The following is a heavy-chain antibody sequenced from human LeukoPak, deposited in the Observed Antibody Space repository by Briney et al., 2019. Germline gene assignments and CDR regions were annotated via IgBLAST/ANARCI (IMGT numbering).Heavy chain of an antibody. CDR3: AKLMCDGYNY. V-gene: IGHV3-48*01. Sequence: GGSLRLPCAASGFTFSIYSMKWVRQAPGKGLEWVSYISSSSSTIYYADSVKGRFTISRDNAKNSLYLQMNGLRADDTAVYYCAKLMCDGYNYWGQGTLVTVSS. J-gene: IGHJ4*02. CDR2: ISSSSSTI. CDR1: GFTFSIYS. D-gene: IGHD5-24*01.